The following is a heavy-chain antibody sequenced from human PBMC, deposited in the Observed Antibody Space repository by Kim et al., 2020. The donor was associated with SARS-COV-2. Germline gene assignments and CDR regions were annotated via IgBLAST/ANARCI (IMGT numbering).Heavy chain of an antibody. Sequence: ASVKVSCKVSGYTLTELSMHWVRQAPGKGLEWMGGLDPEDGETIYAQKFQGRVTMTEDTSTDTAYMELSSLRSEDTAVYYCATAWRELLPFDYWGQGTLVTVSS. V-gene: IGHV1-24*01. D-gene: IGHD1-26*01. J-gene: IGHJ4*02. CDR1: GYTLTELS. CDR2: LDPEDGET. CDR3: ATAWRELLPFDY.